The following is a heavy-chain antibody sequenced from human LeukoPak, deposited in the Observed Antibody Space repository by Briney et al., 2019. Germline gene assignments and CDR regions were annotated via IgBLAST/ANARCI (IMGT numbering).Heavy chain of an antibody. D-gene: IGHD3-3*01. Sequence: GESLKISCKGSGYSFTSYWIGWVRQMPGKGLEWMGIIYPGDSDTRYSPSFQGQVTISADKSISTAYLQWSSLKASDTAMYYCARTGFWSGYYTVNFDCWGQGTLVTVSS. V-gene: IGHV5-51*01. CDR2: IYPGDSDT. CDR3: ARTGFWSGYYTVNFDC. CDR1: GYSFTSYW. J-gene: IGHJ4*02.